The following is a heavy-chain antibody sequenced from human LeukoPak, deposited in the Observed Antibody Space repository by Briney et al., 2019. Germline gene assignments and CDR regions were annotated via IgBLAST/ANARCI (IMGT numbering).Heavy chain of an antibody. CDR1: GFTFSSYS. CDR2: ISSSSTTI. J-gene: IGHJ4*02. D-gene: IGHD3-10*01. CDR3: ARDIYGSGPPVGDTIDY. V-gene: IGHV3-48*04. Sequence: GGSLRLSCAASGFTFSSYSMNWVRQAPGKGLEWVSYISSSSTTIYYADSVKGRFTISRDNAKNSLYLQVNSLRAEGTAVYYCARDIYGSGPPVGDTIDYWGQGTLVTVSS.